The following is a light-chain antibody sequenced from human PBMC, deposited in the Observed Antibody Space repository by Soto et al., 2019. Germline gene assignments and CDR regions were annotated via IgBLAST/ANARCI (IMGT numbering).Light chain of an antibody. Sequence: EIVWTQSPGTLSLSPGERATLSCRASQSVSSTYLAWYQQKPGQAPRLLIYGASSRASGVPDRFSASGSGTDFTLTISRLEPEDFAVYYCQQYDTSLWTFGQGTKVDIK. CDR2: GAS. CDR1: QSVSSTY. V-gene: IGKV3-20*01. J-gene: IGKJ1*01. CDR3: QQYDTSLWT.